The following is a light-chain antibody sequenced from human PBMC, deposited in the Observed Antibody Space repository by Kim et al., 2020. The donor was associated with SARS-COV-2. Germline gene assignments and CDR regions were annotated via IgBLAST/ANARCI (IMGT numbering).Light chain of an antibody. Sequence: SSELTQDPAVSVALGQTVRITCQGDSLRSYYASWYQQKPGQPPVLVIYGKNNRPSGIPDRFSGSSSGNTASLTITGAQAEDEADYYCNSRDSSGNHLRVFGGGTQLTVL. V-gene: IGLV3-19*01. CDR2: GKN. CDR3: NSRDSSGNHLRV. CDR1: SLRSYY. J-gene: IGLJ3*02.